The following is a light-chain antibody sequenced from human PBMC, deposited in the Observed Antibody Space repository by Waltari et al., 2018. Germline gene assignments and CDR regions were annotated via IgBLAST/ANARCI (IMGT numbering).Light chain of an antibody. J-gene: IGLJ1*01. CDR1: SSDVGRSEY. CDR3: CSYTTTDTYV. Sequence: SALPQPASVSGSPGQSITIYCTGTSSDVGRSEYVSWYQQHPGKAPKLIIYDVSKRPSGVSNRFSGSTSGYTASLTISGLQSEDEADYYCCSYTTTDTYVFGSGTKVTVL. V-gene: IGLV2-14*03. CDR2: DVS.